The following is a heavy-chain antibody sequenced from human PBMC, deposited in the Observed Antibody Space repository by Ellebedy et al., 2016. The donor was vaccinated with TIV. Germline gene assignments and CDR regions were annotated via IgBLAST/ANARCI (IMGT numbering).Heavy chain of an antibody. D-gene: IGHD6-6*01. CDR3: VKDAPSPRPGDY. J-gene: IGHJ4*02. Sequence: GGSLRLSCSASGSTFSDYDMHWVRQSPGKGLEYVSAITSNGQNTYYVDSVKGRFTISRDNVDNTVYLHMSSLTAEDSAVYYCVKDAPSPRPGDYWGQGTLVTVSS. V-gene: IGHV3-64D*06. CDR2: ITSNGQNT. CDR1: GSTFSDYD.